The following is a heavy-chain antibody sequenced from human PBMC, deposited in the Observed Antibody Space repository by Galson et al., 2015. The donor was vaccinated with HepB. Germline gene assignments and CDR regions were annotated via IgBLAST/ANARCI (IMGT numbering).Heavy chain of an antibody. Sequence: SLRLSCAASGFTFSSYSMNWVRQAPGKGLEWVSYISSSSSTIYYADSVKGRFTISRDNAKNSLYLQMNSLRAEDTAVYYCARGSSIAARRPFDYWGQGTLVTVSS. CDR2: ISSSSSTI. CDR1: GFTFSSYS. D-gene: IGHD6-6*01. CDR3: ARGSSIAARRPFDY. V-gene: IGHV3-48*01. J-gene: IGHJ4*02.